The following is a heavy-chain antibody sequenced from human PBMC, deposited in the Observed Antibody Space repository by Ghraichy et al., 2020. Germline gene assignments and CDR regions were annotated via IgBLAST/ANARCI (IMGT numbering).Heavy chain of an antibody. CDR3: ARGSYGSGSYFPVYYFDS. Sequence: SETLYLTCTVSGGSINSYYWSWIRQSPGKGLEWIGYIYDRGSTNYNPALKSRVTMSVDTAKNQFSLKLISVTAADTAVFYCARGSYGSGSYFPVYYFDSWGQGTLVTVSS. D-gene: IGHD3-10*01. CDR1: GGSINSYY. CDR2: IYDRGST. V-gene: IGHV4-59*01. J-gene: IGHJ4*02.